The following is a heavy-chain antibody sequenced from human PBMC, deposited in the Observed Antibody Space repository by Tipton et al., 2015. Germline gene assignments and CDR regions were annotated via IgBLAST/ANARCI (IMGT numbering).Heavy chain of an antibody. CDR2: IDYSGST. D-gene: IGHD2-15*01. V-gene: IGHV4-61*01. CDR3: ARGEQDCRRPICRGGLDV. CDR1: GGSASSDSYY. J-gene: IGHJ3*01. Sequence: GLVKPSETLSLTCTVSGGSASSDSYYWNWIRQPPGKGLEWIGYIDYSGSTAYNPSLKGRVSISADTSKAQLSLKLRSVTAADTAVYYCARGEQDCRRPICRGGLDVWGQGTMVIASS.